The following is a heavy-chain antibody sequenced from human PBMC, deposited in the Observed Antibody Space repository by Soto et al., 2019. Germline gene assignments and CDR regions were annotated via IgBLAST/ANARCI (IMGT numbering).Heavy chain of an antibody. D-gene: IGHD3-3*01. Sequence: TLSLTCAISGGSSSSGGYSWGWVRQPTRQGLEWIGYIYHSGSTYYNPSLKSRVTISVDRSKNQFSLKLSSVTAADTAVYYCARGGDYDFWSGYYTGWFDPWGQGTLVTVSS. V-gene: IGHV4-30-2*01. CDR3: ARGGDYDFWSGYYTGWFDP. CDR1: GGSSSSGGYS. J-gene: IGHJ5*02. CDR2: IYHSGST.